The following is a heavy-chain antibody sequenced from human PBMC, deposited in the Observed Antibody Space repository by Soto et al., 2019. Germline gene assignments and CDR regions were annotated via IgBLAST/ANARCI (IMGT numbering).Heavy chain of an antibody. V-gene: IGHV5-51*01. CDR3: ARQGDGSSTSCYYYYGKDV. D-gene: IGHD2-2*01. CDR2: IYPGDSDT. Sequence: GEPLKISCKGSGYSFTSYWIGWVRQMPGKGLEWMGIIYPGDSDTRYSPSFQGQVTISADKSISTAYLQWSSLKASDTAMYYCARQGDGSSTSCYYYYGKDVWGQGTTVTVS. J-gene: IGHJ6*02. CDR1: GYSFTSYW.